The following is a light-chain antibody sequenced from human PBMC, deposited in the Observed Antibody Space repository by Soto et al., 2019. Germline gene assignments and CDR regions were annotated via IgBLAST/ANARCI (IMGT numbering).Light chain of an antibody. V-gene: IGLV1-44*01. CDR2: DNN. CDR3: AAWADSLNGWV. Sequence: QSVLTQPPSASGTPGQRVTISCSGSSSNIGTNTVNWYQQLPGTAPKLLIYDNNHRPSGVPDRFSGSKSGTSASLAISGLQSEAEADYYCAAWADSLNGWVFGGGTKLTVL. CDR1: SSNIGTNT. J-gene: IGLJ3*02.